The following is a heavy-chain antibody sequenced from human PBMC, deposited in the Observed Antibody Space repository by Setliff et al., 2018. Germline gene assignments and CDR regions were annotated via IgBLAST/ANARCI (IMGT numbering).Heavy chain of an antibody. CDR3: SRVRWDRESFDI. Sequence: SETLSLTCTVSGGSFSSGGYYWNWIRQHPGKGLEWIGYIYYSGTTYSNPTLKSRVTISVDTSKSQFSLNLTSVTAADTAIYYCSRVRWDRESFDIWGQGTMVTVSS. CDR2: IYYSGTT. J-gene: IGHJ3*02. V-gene: IGHV4-31*03. CDR1: GGSFSSGGYY. D-gene: IGHD1-26*01.